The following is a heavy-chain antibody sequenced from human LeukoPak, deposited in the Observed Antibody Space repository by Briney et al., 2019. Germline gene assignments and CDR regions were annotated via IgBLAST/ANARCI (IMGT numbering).Heavy chain of an antibody. CDR3: ARDHVVVVVAATESWFDP. V-gene: IGHV4-4*07. CDR2: IYTSGST. J-gene: IGHJ5*02. Sequence: SETLSLTCTVSGGSISSYYWSWIRQPAGKGLEWIGRIYTSGSTNYNPSLKSRVTMSVDTSKNQFSLKLSSVTAADTAVYYCARDHVVVVVAATESWFDPWGQGTLVTVSS. CDR1: GGSISSYY. D-gene: IGHD2-15*01.